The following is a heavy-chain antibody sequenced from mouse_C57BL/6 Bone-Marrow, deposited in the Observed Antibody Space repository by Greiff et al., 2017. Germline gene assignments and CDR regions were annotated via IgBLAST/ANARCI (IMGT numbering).Heavy chain of an antibody. Sequence: EVQLVESGGGLVQPKGSLKLSCAASGFSFNTYAMNWVRQAPGKGLEWVARIRSKSNNYATYYADSVKDRFTISRDDSESMLYLQMNNLKTEDTAMYYCVRHPGGSSPYAMDYWGQGTSVTVSS. CDR3: VRHPGGSSPYAMDY. J-gene: IGHJ4*01. CDR1: GFSFNTYA. CDR2: IRSKSNNYAT. V-gene: IGHV10-1*01. D-gene: IGHD1-1*01.